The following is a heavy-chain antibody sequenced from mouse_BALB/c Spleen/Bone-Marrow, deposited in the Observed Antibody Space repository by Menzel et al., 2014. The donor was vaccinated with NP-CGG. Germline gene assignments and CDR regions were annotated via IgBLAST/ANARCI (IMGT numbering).Heavy chain of an antibody. CDR2: INPYNDGI. V-gene: IGHV1-14*01. CDR3: GRDYYGSTSFAY. Sequence: VQLKQPGPELVKPGTSVKMSCKASGYTFTSYVMHWVKQKPGQGLEWIGYINPYNDGIKYNEKFKGKATLTSDKSSSTAYMELSSLTSEDSAVYLCGRDYYGSTSFAYWGQGTLVTVSA. J-gene: IGHJ3*01. CDR1: GYTFTSYV. D-gene: IGHD1-1*01.